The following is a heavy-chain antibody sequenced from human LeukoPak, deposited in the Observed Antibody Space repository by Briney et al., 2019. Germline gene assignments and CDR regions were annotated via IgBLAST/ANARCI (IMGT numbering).Heavy chain of an antibody. V-gene: IGHV4-39*02. CDR2: IYYSGST. CDR3: AREKGGWFGEFLYGMDV. Sequence: SETLSLTCTVSGGSISSSSYYWGWIRQPPGKGLEWIGSIYYSGSTYYNPSLKSRVTISVDTSKNQFSLKLSSVTAADTAVYYCAREKGGWFGEFLYGMDVWGQGTTVTVSS. J-gene: IGHJ6*02. CDR1: GGSISSSSYY. D-gene: IGHD3-10*01.